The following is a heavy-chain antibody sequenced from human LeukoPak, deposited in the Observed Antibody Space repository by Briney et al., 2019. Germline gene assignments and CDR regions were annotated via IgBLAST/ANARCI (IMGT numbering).Heavy chain of an antibody. J-gene: IGHJ6*02. D-gene: IGHD3-16*01. CDR1: GYTFTSYY. CDR3: ARAHAEGGYYNGLDV. Sequence: ASVKVSCKASGYTFTSYYIHWVRQALGQGLEWMGTINPSSGMTVFAQKFQGRVTMARDTSTSTVYMELTSLRSEETAVYYCARAHAEGGYYNGLDVWGQGTTVTVSS. V-gene: IGHV1-46*01. CDR2: INPSSGMT.